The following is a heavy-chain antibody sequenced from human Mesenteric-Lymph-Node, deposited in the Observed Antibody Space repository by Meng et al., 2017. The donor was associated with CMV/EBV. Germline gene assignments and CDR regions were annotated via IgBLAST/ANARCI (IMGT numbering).Heavy chain of an antibody. J-gene: IGHJ5*02. CDR2: VNYTGST. CDR3: ARPFPSWQSPRLDPFGA. CDR1: GDAISSFYY. D-gene: IGHD6-19*01. V-gene: IGHV4-39*01. Sequence: QGELRGSGAGKVQPPATLSLTCTVSGDAISSFYYWGWIRQPPGRGLEWIGSVNYTGSTYSSPSLKSRVTVSVDTSKNQFSLRLTSVTAADTAVYYCARPFPSWQSPRLDPFGAWGQGTLVTVSS.